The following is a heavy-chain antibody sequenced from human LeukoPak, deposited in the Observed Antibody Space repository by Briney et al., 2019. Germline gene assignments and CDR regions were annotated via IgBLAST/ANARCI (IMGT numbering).Heavy chain of an antibody. J-gene: IGHJ4*02. CDR2: ISGSGGST. V-gene: IGHV3-23*01. CDR1: GFTFSSYA. CDR3: AKGFDFWSGYYFYY. D-gene: IGHD3-3*01. Sequence: PGGSLRLSCAASGFTFSSYAISWVRQAPGKGLEWVSAISGSGGSTYYADSVKGRFTISRDNSKNTLYLQMNSLRAEDTAVYYCAKGFDFWSGYYFYYWGQGTLVTVSS.